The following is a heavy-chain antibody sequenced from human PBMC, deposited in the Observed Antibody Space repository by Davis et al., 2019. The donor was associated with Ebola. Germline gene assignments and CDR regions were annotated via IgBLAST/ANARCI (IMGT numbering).Heavy chain of an antibody. D-gene: IGHD5-18*01. CDR1: GFTVSRDY. CDR2: TFSGGAS. Sequence: GGSLRLSCADSGFTVSRDYMSWVRQAPGKGLEWVSLTFSGGASNYAASVKGRFTVSRDNVNNPLYLQMNSLRVDDTAIYYCARGGYDDGSLEHWGQGTLVTVSS. J-gene: IGHJ5*02. V-gene: IGHV3-53*01. CDR3: ARGGYDDGSLEH.